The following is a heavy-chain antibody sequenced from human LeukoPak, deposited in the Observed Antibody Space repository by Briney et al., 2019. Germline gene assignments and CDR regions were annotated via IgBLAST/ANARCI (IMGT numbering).Heavy chain of an antibody. J-gene: IGHJ4*02. V-gene: IGHV1-2*06. Sequence: GASVKVSCKASGYTFTSYYMHWVRQAPGQGLEWMGRINPNSGGTNYAQKFQGRVTMTRDTSISTAYMELSRLSSDDTAVYFCARVMSGHSWYLDYWGQGTLVTVSS. CDR1: GYTFTSYY. D-gene: IGHD6-13*01. CDR2: INPNSGGT. CDR3: ARVMSGHSWYLDY.